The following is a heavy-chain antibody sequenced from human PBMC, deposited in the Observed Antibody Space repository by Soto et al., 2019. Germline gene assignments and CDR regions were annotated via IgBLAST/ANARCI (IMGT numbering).Heavy chain of an antibody. Sequence: EVQLVESGGGLVQPGGSLRLSCAASGFTFSSYWMSWDRQAPGKGLEWVANIKQDGSEKYYVDSVKGRFTISRDNAKNSLYLQMNSLRAEDTAVYYCARDPVGSYYTDDAFDIWGQGTMDTVSS. J-gene: IGHJ3*02. D-gene: IGHD3-10*01. V-gene: IGHV3-7*01. CDR2: IKQDGSEK. CDR1: GFTFSSYW. CDR3: ARDPVGSYYTDDAFDI.